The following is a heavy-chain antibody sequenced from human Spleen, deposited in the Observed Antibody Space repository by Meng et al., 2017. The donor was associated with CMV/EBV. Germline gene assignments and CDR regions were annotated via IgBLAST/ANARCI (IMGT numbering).Heavy chain of an antibody. CDR3: ARGSYDDFWSGSAGNFQH. CDR2: IYYSGST. Sequence: SETLSLTCTVSGGSISSSSYYWGWIRQPPGKGLEWIGSIYYSGSTYYNPSLKSRVTISVDTSKNQFSLKLSSVTAADTAVYYCARGSYDDFWSGSAGNFQHWGQGTLVTVSS. J-gene: IGHJ1*01. V-gene: IGHV4-39*07. CDR1: GGSISSSSYY. D-gene: IGHD3-3*01.